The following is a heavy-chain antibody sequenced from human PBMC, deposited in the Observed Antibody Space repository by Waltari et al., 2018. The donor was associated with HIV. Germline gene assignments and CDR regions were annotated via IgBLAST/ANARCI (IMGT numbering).Heavy chain of an antibody. J-gene: IGHJ4*02. CDR3: AREGLVLDY. V-gene: IGHV3-48*01. CDR1: GFTFSSYS. CDR2: ISSSSSTI. D-gene: IGHD6-19*01. Sequence: EVQLVESGGGLVQPGGSLRLSCAASGFTFSSYSMNWVRQAPGKGLEGVSYISSSSSTIYYADSVKGRFTISRDNAKNSLYLQMNSLRAEDTAVYYCAREGLVLDYWGQGTLVTVSS.